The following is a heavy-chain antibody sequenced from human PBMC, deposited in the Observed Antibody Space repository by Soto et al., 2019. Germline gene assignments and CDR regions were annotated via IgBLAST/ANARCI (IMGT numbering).Heavy chain of an antibody. J-gene: IGHJ4*02. V-gene: IGHV3-23*01. CDR3: AKAPDIVVVPAAMSGDY. Sequence: PGGSLRLSCAASGFTFSSYAMSWVRQAPGKGLEWVSAISGSGGSTYYADSVKGRFTISRDNSKNTLYLQMNSLRAEDTAVYYCAKAPDIVVVPAAMSGDYWGQGTLVTVSS. CDR2: ISGSGGST. CDR1: GFTFSSYA. D-gene: IGHD2-2*01.